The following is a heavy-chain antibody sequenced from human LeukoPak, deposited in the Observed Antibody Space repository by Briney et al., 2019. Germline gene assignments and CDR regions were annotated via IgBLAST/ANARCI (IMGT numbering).Heavy chain of an antibody. Sequence: SETLSLTCTVSGGSVSSGSYYWSWIRQPPGKGLEWIGYIYYTGSTNYNPSLKSRVTMSVDTSKNQFSLKLSSVTAADTAVYYCASLRRDGYNYYDYWGQGTLVTVSS. CDR2: IYYTGST. V-gene: IGHV4-61*01. CDR1: GGSVSSGSYY. D-gene: IGHD5-24*01. J-gene: IGHJ4*02. CDR3: ASLRRDGYNYYDY.